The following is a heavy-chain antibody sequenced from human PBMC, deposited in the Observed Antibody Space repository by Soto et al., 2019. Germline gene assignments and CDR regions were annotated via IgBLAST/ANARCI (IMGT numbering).Heavy chain of an antibody. CDR2: ISYGGGTT. V-gene: IGHV3-23*01. D-gene: IGHD3-22*01. Sequence: EVQLLESGGGLVQPGGSLRLSCAASEFTFSNYAMSWVRQAPGKGLEWLSAISYGGGTTYYADSVKGRFTISRDNSKNTLYLQMTSLRAEDTAVYYCAKNPGYSYDSTGYHFDYWGQGTLVTVSS. CDR3: AKNPGYSYDSTGYHFDY. CDR1: EFTFSNYA. J-gene: IGHJ4*02.